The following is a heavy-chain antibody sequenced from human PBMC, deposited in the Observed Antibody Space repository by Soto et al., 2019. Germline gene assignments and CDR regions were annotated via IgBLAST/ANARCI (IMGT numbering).Heavy chain of an antibody. D-gene: IGHD3-22*01. J-gene: IGHJ3*02. CDR2: NTYGVSI. CDR1: GASITNDDFF. CDR3: ARLVSDDSTDTNAFDI. Sequence: SETLSLTCTVSGASITNDDFFWSWVRQHPDKGLEWLAYNTYGVSIYYNPSLRSRRSVSIDKSKSQFSLNVRSVTAADTAVYYCARLVSDDSTDTNAFDIWAQGTMVTVSS. V-gene: IGHV4-31*03.